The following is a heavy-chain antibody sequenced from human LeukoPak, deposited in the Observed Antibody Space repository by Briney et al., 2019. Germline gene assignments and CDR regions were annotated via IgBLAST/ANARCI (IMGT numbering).Heavy chain of an antibody. V-gene: IGHV3-74*01. CDR3: ARGPGCSGGSCYARPDYYYYYGMDV. CDR2: INSDGSST. CDR1: GFTFSSYW. Sequence: GGSLRLSCAASGFTFSSYWMHWVRQAPGKGLVWVSRINSDGSSTSYADSVKGRSTISRDNAKNTLYLQMNSLRAEDTAVYYCARGPGCSGGSCYARPDYYYYYGMDVWGQGTTVTVSS. D-gene: IGHD2-15*01. J-gene: IGHJ6*02.